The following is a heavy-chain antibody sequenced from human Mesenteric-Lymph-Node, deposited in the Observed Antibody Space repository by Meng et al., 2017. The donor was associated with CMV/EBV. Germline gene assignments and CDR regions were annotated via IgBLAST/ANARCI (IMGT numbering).Heavy chain of an antibody. V-gene: IGHV3-53*01. Sequence: GESLKISCAASGFTVSSNYMSWVRQAPGKGLEWVSVIYSGGITYYADSVKGRFTISRDNSKNTLYLQMNSLRAEDTAVYYCAKAMYSSSWYYFDYWGQGTLVTVSS. D-gene: IGHD6-13*01. CDR2: IYSGGIT. J-gene: IGHJ4*02. CDR1: GFTVSSNY. CDR3: AKAMYSSSWYYFDY.